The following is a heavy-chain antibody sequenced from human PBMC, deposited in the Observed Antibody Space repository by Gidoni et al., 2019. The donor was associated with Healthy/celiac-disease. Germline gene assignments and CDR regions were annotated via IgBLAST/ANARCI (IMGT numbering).Heavy chain of an antibody. CDR1: GGSFSGYY. V-gene: IGHV4-34*01. J-gene: IGHJ4*02. Sequence: QVQLQQWGAGLLKPSETLSLTCAVYGGSFSGYYWSWIRQPPGKGLEWIGEINHSGSTNYNPSLKSRVTISVDTSKNQFSLKLSSVTAADTAVYYCARPWSRGTQDYWGQGTLVTVSS. CDR3: ARPWSRGTQDY. CDR2: INHSGST.